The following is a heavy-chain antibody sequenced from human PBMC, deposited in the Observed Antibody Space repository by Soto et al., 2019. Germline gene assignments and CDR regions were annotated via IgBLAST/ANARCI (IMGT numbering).Heavy chain of an antibody. CDR1: GFSLSTSGVG. V-gene: IGHV2-5*02. Sequence: QLTLKESGPTLVKPTQTLTLTCTFSGFSLSTSGVGVGWIRQPPGKALEWLALIYWDDDKRYSPSLRSRLTLSKDTSKNQVVLTMTNMDPADTATYYCIQSRCGGDCLQSYASHSCYGLDVWGQGTTVAVSS. CDR2: IYWDDDK. D-gene: IGHD2-21*02. J-gene: IGHJ6*02. CDR3: IQSRCGGDCLQSYASHSCYGLDV.